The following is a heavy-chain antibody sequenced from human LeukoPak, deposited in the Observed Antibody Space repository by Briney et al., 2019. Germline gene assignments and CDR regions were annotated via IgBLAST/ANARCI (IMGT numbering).Heavy chain of an antibody. Sequence: GGSLRLSCAASGFTFSSYTMNWVRQAPGKRLEWVSSIGSNISYIYYADSVKGRFTISRDNPKNSLYLQMNSLSAEDTAVYYCARDNGAKQFDYWGQGTLVIVSA. D-gene: IGHD2-8*01. V-gene: IGHV3-21*01. CDR3: ARDNGAKQFDY. CDR2: IGSNISYI. J-gene: IGHJ4*02. CDR1: GFTFSSYT.